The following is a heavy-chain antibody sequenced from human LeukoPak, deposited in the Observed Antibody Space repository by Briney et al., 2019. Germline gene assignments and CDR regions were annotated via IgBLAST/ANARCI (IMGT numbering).Heavy chain of an antibody. CDR2: INWNSDSI. CDR3: VRDGGYCSNTDCYSFDY. V-gene: IGHV3-20*04. CDR1: GFKFDDFG. Sequence: GGSLRLSCTASGFKFDDFGMNWVRQVPGKGLEWVSGINWNSDSINYVESVRGRFTISRDNAKNSLYLQMNSLRAEDTAFYYCVRDGGYCSNTDCYSFDYWGQGIAVTVSS. D-gene: IGHD2-2*01. J-gene: IGHJ4*02.